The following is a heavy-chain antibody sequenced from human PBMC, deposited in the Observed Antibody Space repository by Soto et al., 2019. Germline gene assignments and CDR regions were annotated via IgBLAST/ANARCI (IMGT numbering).Heavy chain of an antibody. V-gene: IGHV4-4*02. CDR1: GDSISIFPW. J-gene: IGHJ5*01. Sequence: QVQLQESGPGLVKPSGTLSLPCAVSGDSISIFPWCTWLLQSPGRGLEWIGEIFHSRATTYNPSLTMRVSIAADKSTNPSSLKLTSVPTTETAINDCPREGVRGLQSGSGRFASWGQG. CDR3: PREGVRGLQSGSGRFAS. D-gene: IGHD1-26*01. CDR2: IFHSRAT.